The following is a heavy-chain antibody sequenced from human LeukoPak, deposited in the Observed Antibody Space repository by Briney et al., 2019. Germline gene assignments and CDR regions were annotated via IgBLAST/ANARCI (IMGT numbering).Heavy chain of an antibody. CDR3: ATLGTERQGYFDY. J-gene: IGHJ4*02. CDR2: IYSGGST. V-gene: IGHV3-53*01. D-gene: IGHD3-16*01. CDR1: GFTVSSNY. Sequence: GGSLRLSCAASGFTVSSNYMSWVRQAPGKGLEWVSVIYSGGSTYYADSVKGRFTISRDNSKNTLYPQKNSLRAQDTAVYYCATLGTERQGYFDYWGQGTLVTVSS.